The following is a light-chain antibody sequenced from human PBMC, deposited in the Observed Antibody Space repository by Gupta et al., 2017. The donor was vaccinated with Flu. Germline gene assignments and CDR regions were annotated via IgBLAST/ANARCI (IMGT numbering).Light chain of an antibody. CDR1: TTDVGSYNY. CDR3: SSYAGSNDLV. J-gene: IGLJ1*01. V-gene: IGLV2-8*01. Sequence: QSALPQPPSASGSPGQSVTISCTGTTTDVGSYNYVSWYQQHPGKAPKLIIYEVTKRPSGVPDRFSGSKSGNTASLTVSGLQAEDEADYYCSSYAGSNDLVFGTGTKVTVL. CDR2: EVT.